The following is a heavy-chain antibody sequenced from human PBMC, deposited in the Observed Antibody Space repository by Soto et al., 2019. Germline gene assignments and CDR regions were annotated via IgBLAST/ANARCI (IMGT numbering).Heavy chain of an antibody. CDR3: VREGTIAVAGYYYYGLDV. D-gene: IGHD6-19*01. J-gene: IGHJ6*02. V-gene: IGHV3-30-3*01. CDR2: VTFDGANK. Sequence: QVQLVESGGGVVQPGRSLTLSCAASGFTFGGFAMHWVRQAPGKWLEWVAVVTFDGANKYYADSVKSRFTVSRDNSKNTLSLRMDSLRIDDTAVYYCVREGTIAVAGYYYYGLDVWGQGTTVTVSS. CDR1: GFTFGGFA.